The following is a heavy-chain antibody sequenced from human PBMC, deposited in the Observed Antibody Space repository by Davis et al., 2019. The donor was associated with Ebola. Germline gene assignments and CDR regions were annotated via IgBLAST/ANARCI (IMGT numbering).Heavy chain of an antibody. J-gene: IGHJ6*02. CDR3: TGGGELLDEYYYYTMDV. CDR1: GFTFGDYA. CDR2: IRSEPHGGTT. Sequence: SPKTPRTVPGFTFGDYAMSWVRQAPGKGLEWVGFIRSEPHGGTTEYAASVKGRFTISRDDSKNIAYLQMNSLQTEDTAVYYCTGGGELLDEYYYYTMDVWGQGTTVTVSS. V-gene: IGHV3-49*04. D-gene: IGHD1-7*01.